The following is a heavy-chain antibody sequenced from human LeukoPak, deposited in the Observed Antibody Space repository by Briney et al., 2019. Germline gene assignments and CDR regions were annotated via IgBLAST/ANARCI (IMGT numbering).Heavy chain of an antibody. CDR1: GFTFSVAW. V-gene: IGHV3-74*03. J-gene: IGHJ4*02. Sequence: GSLRLPCAASGFTFSVAWMHWVRQAPGKGLVWVSVIKSDGSGTTNADSVKGRFTISRDNAKNTVYLQMNSLRDEDTAVYYCAKDYFGSLEYWGQGTLVTVSS. D-gene: IGHD2/OR15-2a*01. CDR2: IKSDGSGT. CDR3: AKDYFGSLEY.